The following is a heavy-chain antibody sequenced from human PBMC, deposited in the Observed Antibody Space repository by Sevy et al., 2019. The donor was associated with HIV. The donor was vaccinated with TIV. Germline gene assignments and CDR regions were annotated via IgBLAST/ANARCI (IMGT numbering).Heavy chain of an antibody. CDR1: GFSFSTHA. CDR3: ARDAGYSTVWYPGY. V-gene: IGHV3-30*03. J-gene: IGHJ4*02. CDR2: ISFDGSDK. Sequence: GESLKISCAASGFSFSTHAMHGVRQAPGKGLEWVAVISFDGSDKYYTDSVKGRFTISRDDSKNTLLLQVSSLRAEDTAVYYCARDAGYSTVWYPGYWGQGTLFTVSS. D-gene: IGHD6-19*01.